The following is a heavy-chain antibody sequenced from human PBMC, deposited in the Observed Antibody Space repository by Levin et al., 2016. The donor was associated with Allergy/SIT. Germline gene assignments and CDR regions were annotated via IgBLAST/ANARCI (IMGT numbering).Heavy chain of an antibody. V-gene: IGHV3-9*01. CDR3: AKGSSSVRLNWFDP. Sequence: SLKISCAASGFTFDDYAMHWVRQAPGKGLEWVSGISWNSGSIGYADSVKGRFTISRDNAKNSLYLQMNSLRAEDTALYYCAKGSSSVRLNWFDPWGQGTLVTVSS. D-gene: IGHD6-13*01. CDR2: ISWNSGSI. CDR1: GFTFDDYA. J-gene: IGHJ5*02.